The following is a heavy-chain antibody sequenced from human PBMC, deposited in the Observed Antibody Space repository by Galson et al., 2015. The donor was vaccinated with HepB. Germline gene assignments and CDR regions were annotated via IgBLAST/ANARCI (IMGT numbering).Heavy chain of an antibody. J-gene: IGHJ3*02. CDR3: TTSTYRIQLSPFRVAFDI. Sequence: GSLRLSCAASGFTFSNAWMSWVRQAPGKGLEWVGRIKSKTDGGTTDYAAPVKGRFTISRDDSKSTLYLQMNSLKTEDTAVYYCTTSTYRIQLSPFRVAFDIWGQGTMVTVSS. D-gene: IGHD5-18*01. CDR1: GFTFSNAW. V-gene: IGHV3-15*01. CDR2: IKSKTDGGTT.